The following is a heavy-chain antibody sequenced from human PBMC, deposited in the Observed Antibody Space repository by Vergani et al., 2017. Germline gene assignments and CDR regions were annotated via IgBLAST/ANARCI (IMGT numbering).Heavy chain of an antibody. CDR3: AKPVGTSAIMDGYNM. V-gene: IGHV4-39*01. D-gene: IGHD5/OR15-5a*01. Sequence: QLQLQESDPGLVKPSETLSLTCTVSGGSISSNFYYWGWIRQSPGKGLEWIGSISSSGSSYRNPSLQSRVTMSVDTSTNQVSLRLSSVTAADTALYYCAKPVGTSAIMDGYNMWGQGTMVTVSS. J-gene: IGHJ3*02. CDR2: ISSSGSS. CDR1: GGSISSNFYY.